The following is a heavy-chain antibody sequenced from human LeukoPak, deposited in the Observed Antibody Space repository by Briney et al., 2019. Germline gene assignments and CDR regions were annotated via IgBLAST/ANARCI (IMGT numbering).Heavy chain of an antibody. J-gene: IGHJ4*02. CDR2: IYSDNT. CDR3: AKDVVGATTFDY. D-gene: IGHD1-26*01. V-gene: IGHV3-53*01. CDR1: GFTVSSNS. Sequence: GGSLRLSCTVSGFTVSSNSMSWVRQAPGKGLEWVSFIYSDNTHYSDSVKGRFTISRDNSKNTLYLQMNSLRAEDTAVYYCAKDVVGATTFDYWGQGTLVTVSS.